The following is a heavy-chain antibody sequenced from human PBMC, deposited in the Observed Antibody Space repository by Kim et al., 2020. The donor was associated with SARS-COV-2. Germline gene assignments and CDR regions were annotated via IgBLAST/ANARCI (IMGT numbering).Heavy chain of an antibody. J-gene: IGHJ4*01. CDR2: ISWNSGSI. V-gene: IGHV3-9*01. Sequence: GGSLRLSCAASGFTFDDYAMHWVRQAPGKGLEWVSGISWNSGSIGYADSVKGRFTISRDNAKNSLYLQMNSLRAEDTALYYCAKEGYSGYDLLGYFDYWG. D-gene: IGHD5-12*01. CDR3: AKEGYSGYDLLGYFDY. CDR1: GFTFDDYA.